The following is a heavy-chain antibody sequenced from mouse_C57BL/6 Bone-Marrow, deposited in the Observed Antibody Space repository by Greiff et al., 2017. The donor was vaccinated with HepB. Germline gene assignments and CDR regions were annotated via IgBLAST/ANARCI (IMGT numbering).Heavy chain of an antibody. V-gene: IGHV5-12*01. D-gene: IGHD3-2*02. CDR1: GFTFSDYY. Sequence: EVMLVESGGGLVQPGGSLKLSCAASGFTFSDYYMYWVRQTPEKRLEWVAYISNGGGSTYYPDTVKGRFTISRDNAKNTLYLQMSRLKSEDTAMYYCARQLRSAWFAYWGQGTLVTVSA. CDR3: ARQLRSAWFAY. CDR2: ISNGGGST. J-gene: IGHJ3*01.